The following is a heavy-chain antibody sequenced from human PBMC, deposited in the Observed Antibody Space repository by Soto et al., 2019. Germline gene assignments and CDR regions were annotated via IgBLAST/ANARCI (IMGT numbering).Heavy chain of an antibody. CDR3: ATDGLTRAYYDYVWGSYRYTGVDY. CDR1: GFTFSSYG. Sequence: QVQLVESGGGVVQPGRSLRLSCAASGFTFSSYGMHWVRQAPGKGLEWVAVISYDGSNKYYADSVKGRFTISRDNSKNTMYMQMNSRMAEDTAVYYCATDGLTRAYYDYVWGSYRYTGVDYWGQGTLVTVSS. D-gene: IGHD3-16*02. CDR2: ISYDGSNK. J-gene: IGHJ4*02. V-gene: IGHV3-30*03.